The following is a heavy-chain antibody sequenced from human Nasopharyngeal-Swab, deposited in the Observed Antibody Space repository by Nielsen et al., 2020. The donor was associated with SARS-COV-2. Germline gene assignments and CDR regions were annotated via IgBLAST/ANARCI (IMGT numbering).Heavy chain of an antibody. J-gene: IGHJ3*02. V-gene: IGHV3-30*18. D-gene: IGHD1-1*01. CDR1: GFTFRNHG. Sequence: GGSLRLSCAASGFTFRNHGMHWVRQAPGKGLEWVGIITSGGRTQVYADSVEGRFTISRDDPENTLYLQMNSLRPEDTAVYYCAKGQRRSGTRAFDIWGQGTMVTVSS. CDR3: AKGQRRSGTRAFDI. CDR2: ITSGGRTQ.